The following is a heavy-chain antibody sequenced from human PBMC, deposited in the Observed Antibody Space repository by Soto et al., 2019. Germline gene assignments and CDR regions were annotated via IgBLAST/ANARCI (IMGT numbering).Heavy chain of an antibody. D-gene: IGHD4-17*01. J-gene: IGHJ3*02. Sequence: EVQLVESGGGLVQPGGSLRLSCAAPGFTFKMYSMNWVRQTPRKGLEWISYIDSRSKTTHYADSVKGRFTISRDNAKNLMYLQMNSPRDGGTAGYYLGKENYGYQGAAFGIWGQGTMVTVSS. CDR1: GFTFKMYS. CDR3: GKENYGYQGAAFGI. CDR2: IDSRSKTT. V-gene: IGHV3-48*02.